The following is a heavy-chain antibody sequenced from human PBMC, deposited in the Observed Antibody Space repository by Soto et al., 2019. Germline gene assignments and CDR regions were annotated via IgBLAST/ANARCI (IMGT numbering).Heavy chain of an antibody. J-gene: IGHJ4*02. V-gene: IGHV4-39*01. CDR3: ARQRTTVVTQAYFDH. D-gene: IGHD2-21*02. Sequence: SETLSLTCIVSGESISSSSYYWGWTRQPPGKGLEWIGSIYCSGRTYYNPSFKSRVTISIDTSKNQFSLKLSSVTATDTAVYYCARQRTTVVTQAYFDHWGQGALVTVSS. CDR2: IYCSGRT. CDR1: GESISSSSYY.